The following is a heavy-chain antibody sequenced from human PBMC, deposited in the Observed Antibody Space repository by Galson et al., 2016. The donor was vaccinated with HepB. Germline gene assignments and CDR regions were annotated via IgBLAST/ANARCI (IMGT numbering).Heavy chain of an antibody. Sequence: SLRLSCAASGFTLSYYYMTWIRQAPGKGLEWVSYMSSSGTTIYYADSMKGRFTISRDNAKNSLYLQMNSLRAEDTAVYYCARLGAGAMPTNFERDYYYGMDFWGQGTTVTVSS. CDR3: ARLGAGAMPTNFERDYYYGMDF. CDR2: MSSSGTTI. V-gene: IGHV3-11*01. D-gene: IGHD5-24*01. J-gene: IGHJ6*02. CDR1: GFTLSYYY.